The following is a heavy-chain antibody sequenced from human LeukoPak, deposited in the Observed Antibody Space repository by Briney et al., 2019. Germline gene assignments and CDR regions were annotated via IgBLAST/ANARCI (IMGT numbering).Heavy chain of an antibody. CDR2: ISSSSSAI. Sequence: GGSLRLSCAASGFTFSSYSMNWVRQAPGKGLEWISYISSSSSAIYYADSVKGRFTISRDNAKNSLYLQMSSLRDEDTAVYYCAQKGGTDHWGQGTLVTVSS. CDR3: AQKGGTDH. CDR1: GFTFSSYS. D-gene: IGHD2-15*01. J-gene: IGHJ4*02. V-gene: IGHV3-48*02.